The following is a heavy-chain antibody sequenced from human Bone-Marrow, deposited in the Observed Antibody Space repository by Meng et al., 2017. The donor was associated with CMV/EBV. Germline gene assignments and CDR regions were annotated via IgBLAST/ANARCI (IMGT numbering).Heavy chain of an antibody. CDR2: MNPNSGNT. CDR1: GYTFTSYD. V-gene: IGHV1-8*03. D-gene: IGHD6-6*01. CDR3: ARFGYSSSSSYDY. J-gene: IGHJ4*02. Sequence: ASVKVSCKASGYTFTSYDINWVRQATGQGLEWMGWMNPNSGNTGYAQKFQGRVTITRNTSISTAYMELSSLRSEDTVVYYCARFGYSSSSSYDYWGQGTLVTVSS.